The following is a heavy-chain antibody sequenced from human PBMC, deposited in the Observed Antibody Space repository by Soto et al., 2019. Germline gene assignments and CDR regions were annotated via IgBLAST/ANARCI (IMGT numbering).Heavy chain of an antibody. V-gene: IGHV3-21*01. D-gene: IGHD2-15*01. CDR2: ISSSSSYI. CDR3: AGDHGLSSYAFDI. J-gene: IGHJ3*02. Sequence: GGSLRLSCAASGFTFSSYSMNGVRQAPGKGLEWVSSISSSSSYIYYADSVKGRFTISRDNAKNSLYLQMNSLRAEDTAVYYCAGDHGLSSYAFDIWGQGTMVTVSS. CDR1: GFTFSSYS.